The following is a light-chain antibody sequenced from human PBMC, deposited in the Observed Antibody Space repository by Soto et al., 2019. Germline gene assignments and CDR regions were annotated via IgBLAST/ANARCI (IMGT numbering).Light chain of an antibody. CDR1: SSDVGGENY. CDR2: EVS. CDR3: SSYTTGSTTVVL. V-gene: IGLV2-14*01. J-gene: IGLJ2*01. Sequence: QSALTQPASVSGSPGQSIAISCTGTSSDVGGENYVSWYQHHPGKPPKLMIYEVSNRPSGVSDRFSGSRSGNTASLTISGLQVEDEGNYYCSSYTTGSTTVVLFGGGTKLTVL.